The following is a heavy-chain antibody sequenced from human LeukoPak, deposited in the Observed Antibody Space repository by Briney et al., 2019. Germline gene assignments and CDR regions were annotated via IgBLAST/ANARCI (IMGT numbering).Heavy chain of an antibody. V-gene: IGHV3-23*01. CDR1: GFTFNDYA. D-gene: IGHD3-10*01. Sequence: GGSLRLSCAASGFTFNDYAMSWVRQAPGQGLEWVSSISGSGGSTHYTDSVKGRFTISRDNSKNTLYLLMNSLRAEDTAVYYCARPYASGSYWNWCDPWGQGTLVTVS. J-gene: IGHJ5*02. CDR3: ARPYASGSYWNWCDP. CDR2: ISGSGGST.